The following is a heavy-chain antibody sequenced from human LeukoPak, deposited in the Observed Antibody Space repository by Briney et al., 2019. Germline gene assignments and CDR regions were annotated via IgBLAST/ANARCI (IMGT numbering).Heavy chain of an antibody. CDR2: TYYRSKWYN. J-gene: IGHJ4*02. V-gene: IGHV6-1*01. CDR1: GDSVSSNSAA. CDR3: ARLVRFYDYVWGSYRSYYFDY. Sequence: SQTLSLTCAISGDSVSSNSAAWNWIRQSPSRGLEWLGRTYYRSKWYNDYAVSVKSRITINPDTSKNQFSLQLNSVTPEDTAVYYCARLVRFYDYVWGSYRSYYFDYWGQGTLVTVSS. D-gene: IGHD3-16*02.